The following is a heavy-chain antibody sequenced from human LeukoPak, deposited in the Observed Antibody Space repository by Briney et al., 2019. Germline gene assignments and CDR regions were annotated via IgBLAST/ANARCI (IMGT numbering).Heavy chain of an antibody. J-gene: IGHJ5*02. CDR2: ISGGGGST. CDR1: GFTFSSHA. CDR3: AKGMTTVTTFGSNWFDP. D-gene: IGHD4-17*01. Sequence: ESGGSLRLSCAASGFTFSSHAMRSGRQAGGEGREWVLAISGGGGSTYYADSVKGRFTISRDNSKNTLNLQMNSLRAEDTAVYYCAKGMTTVTTFGSNWFDPWGQGTLVTVSS. V-gene: IGHV3-23*01.